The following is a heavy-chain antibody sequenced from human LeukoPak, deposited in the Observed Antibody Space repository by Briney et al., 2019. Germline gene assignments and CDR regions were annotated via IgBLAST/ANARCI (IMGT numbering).Heavy chain of an antibody. CDR1: GFTFSSYT. CDR2: ITTSDGNT. Sequence: GGSLRLPCAASGFTFSSYTMSWVRQAPGKGLEWVSTITTSDGNTYYADSVKGRFTVSRDNSKNTLFLQMNSLRAEDTAVYYCAKDGGLWVSAHWGDSWGRGTLVTVSS. CDR3: AKDGGLWVSAHWGDS. V-gene: IGHV3-23*01. J-gene: IGHJ4*02. D-gene: IGHD7-27*01.